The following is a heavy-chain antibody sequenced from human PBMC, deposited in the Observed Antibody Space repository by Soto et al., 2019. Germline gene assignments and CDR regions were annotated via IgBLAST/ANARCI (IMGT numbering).Heavy chain of an antibody. V-gene: IGHV5-51*01. CDR1: GYSFSTYW. CDR3: AGHSHSGSYYWALEI. CDR2: IYPDDSDT. Sequence: PGESLKISCKGSGYSFSTYWIGWVRQMPGKGLEWMGIIYPDDSDTRYSPSFQGQVTISADKSINTADLQWSSLKASDTAMYYCAGHSHSGSYYWALEIWRQGTRGTVSS. J-gene: IGHJ3*02. D-gene: IGHD1-26*01.